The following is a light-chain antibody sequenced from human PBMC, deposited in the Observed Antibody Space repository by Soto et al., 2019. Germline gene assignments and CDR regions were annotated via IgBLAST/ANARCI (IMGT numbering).Light chain of an antibody. V-gene: IGKV1-39*01. CDR2: AAS. CDR1: QSISSY. CDR3: YESDSTPLT. Sequence: DIQMTQSPSSLSASVGDRVTITCRASQSISSYLNWYQQKPGKAPKLLIYAASSLQSGIPPTFSDSGSGTDFTITISRLQHEDFATYYYYESDSTPLTFGGVNKVYIK. J-gene: IGKJ4*01.